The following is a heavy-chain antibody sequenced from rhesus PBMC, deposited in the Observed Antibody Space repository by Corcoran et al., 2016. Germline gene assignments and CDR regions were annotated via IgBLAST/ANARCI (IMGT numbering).Heavy chain of an antibody. V-gene: IGHV4-106*01. CDR3: ARYPGHIAFDL. J-gene: IGHJ3*01. Sequence: QVQLQESGPGLVKPSETLSLTCGVSGGSISDNYYWSWIRQSPEKGLEWIAYIHGNNGATKYHSSLKNRVTISIDTSENQFSLNLSSMTAADTAVYYCARYPGHIAFDLWGQGLRVSVSS. CDR2: IHGNNGAT. D-gene: IGHD3S6*01. CDR1: GGSISDNYY.